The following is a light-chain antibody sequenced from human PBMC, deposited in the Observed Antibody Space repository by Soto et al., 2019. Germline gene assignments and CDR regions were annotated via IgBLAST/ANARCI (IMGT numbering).Light chain of an antibody. CDR1: QSVLYKSNNKNY. V-gene: IGKV4-1*01. J-gene: IGKJ4*01. CDR3: QQYYSNPELT. CDR2: WAS. Sequence: DIVMTQSPDSLAVSLGERATINCRSSQSVLYKSNNKNYLAWFQQKPGQPPKLLIYWASTRESGVPDRFSGSGSGTDFTLTISSLQAEDVAVYYCQQYYSNPELTFGGGTKVDIK.